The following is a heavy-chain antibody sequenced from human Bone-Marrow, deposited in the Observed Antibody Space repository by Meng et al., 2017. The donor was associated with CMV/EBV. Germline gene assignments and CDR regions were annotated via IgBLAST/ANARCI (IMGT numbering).Heavy chain of an antibody. J-gene: IGHJ6*01. V-gene: IGHV3-49*04. CDR3: TRYSSSSIYYYGMDV. Sequence: GESLKISCTASGFTFGDYAMSWVRQAPGKGLEWVGFIRSKAYGGTTEYAASVKGRFTISRDDSKSIAYLQMNSLKTEDTAVYYCTRYSSSSIYYYGMDVWGQGTTV. D-gene: IGHD6-6*01. CDR1: GFTFGDYA. CDR2: IRSKAYGGTT.